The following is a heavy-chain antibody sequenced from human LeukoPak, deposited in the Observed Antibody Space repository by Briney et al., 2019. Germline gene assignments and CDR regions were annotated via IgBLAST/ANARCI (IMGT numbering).Heavy chain of an antibody. V-gene: IGHV4-59*01. D-gene: IGHD3-22*01. J-gene: IGHJ4*02. CDR1: GGSISSYY. CDR3: ARDGNDSSGYHYYFDY. CDR2: IYYSGST. Sequence: SETLSLTCTVSGGSISSYYWSWIRQPPGKGLEWIGYIYYSGSTKYNPSLKSRVTISVDTSKNQFSLKLSSVTAADTAVYYCARDGNDSSGYHYYFDYWGQGTLVTVSS.